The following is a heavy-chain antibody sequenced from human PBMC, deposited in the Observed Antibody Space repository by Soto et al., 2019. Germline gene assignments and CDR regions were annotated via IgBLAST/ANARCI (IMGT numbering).Heavy chain of an antibody. CDR3: ARHDDCSGGSCYLQIDY. D-gene: IGHD2-15*01. Sequence: GESLKISCKGSGYSFTSYWIGWVRQMPGKGLEWMGIIYPGDSDTRYSPSFQGQVTISADKSISTAYLQWSSLKASDTAMYYCARHDDCSGGSCYLQIDYWGQGTLVTVSS. CDR1: GYSFTSYW. J-gene: IGHJ4*02. CDR2: IYPGDSDT. V-gene: IGHV5-51*01.